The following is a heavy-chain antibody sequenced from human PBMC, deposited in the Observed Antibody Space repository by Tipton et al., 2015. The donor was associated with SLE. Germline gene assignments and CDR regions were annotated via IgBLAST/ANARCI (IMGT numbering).Heavy chain of an antibody. J-gene: IGHJ4*02. D-gene: IGHD1-1*01. V-gene: IGHV4-59*01. CDR1: GGSISSYY. CDR2: IYYSGST. CDR3: AGGQVERRRFDY. Sequence: TLSLTCTVSGGSISSYYWSWIRQPPGKGLEWIGYIYYSGSTNYNPSLKSRVTISVDTSKNQFSLKLSSVTAADTAVYYCAGGQVERRRFDYWGQGTLVTVSS.